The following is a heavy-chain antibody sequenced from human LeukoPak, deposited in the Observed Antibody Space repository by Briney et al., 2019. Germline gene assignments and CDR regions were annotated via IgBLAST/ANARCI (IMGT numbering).Heavy chain of an antibody. J-gene: IGHJ4*02. Sequence: PGGSLRLSCAASGFTFSTYWMHWVRQAPGTGLVWVSLINSDGSSINYADSVKGRFTISRDNAKNTLYLQMNSLRAEDTAVYYCATDVPAVTIFGYWGQGTLVTVSS. V-gene: IGHV3-74*01. D-gene: IGHD2-2*01. CDR2: INSDGSSI. CDR3: ATDVPAVTIFGY. CDR1: GFTFSTYW.